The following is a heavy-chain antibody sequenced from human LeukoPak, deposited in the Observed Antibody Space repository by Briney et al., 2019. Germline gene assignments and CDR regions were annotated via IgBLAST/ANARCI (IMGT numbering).Heavy chain of an antibody. J-gene: IGHJ3*02. V-gene: IGHV3-30*04. Sequence: PGGSLRLSCAASGFTFSSYAMHWVRQAPGKGLEWVAVMSYDGSNKYYADSVKGRFTISRDNAKNSLYLQMNSLRAEDTAVYYCARHIRDSSGYYVYAFDIWGQGTMVTVSS. CDR1: GFTFSSYA. D-gene: IGHD3-22*01. CDR2: MSYDGSNK. CDR3: ARHIRDSSGYYVYAFDI.